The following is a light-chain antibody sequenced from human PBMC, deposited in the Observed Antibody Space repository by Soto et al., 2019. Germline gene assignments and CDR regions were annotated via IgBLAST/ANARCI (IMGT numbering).Light chain of an antibody. Sequence: QSALTQPASVSGSPGQSIAISCTGSSSDVGIYNYVSWYQQHPGKVPKLMIYEVSNRPSGVSNRFSGSKSGNTASLSISGLQTEDEADYYCGSYTSATTWVFGGGTKLTVL. J-gene: IGLJ3*02. CDR2: EVS. CDR1: SSDVGIYNY. V-gene: IGLV2-14*03. CDR3: GSYTSATTWV.